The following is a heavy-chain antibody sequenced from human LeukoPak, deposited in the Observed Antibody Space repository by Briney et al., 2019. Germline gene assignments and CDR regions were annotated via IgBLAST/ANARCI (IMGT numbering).Heavy chain of an antibody. CDR2: IYYSGST. D-gene: IGHD1-26*01. V-gene: IGHV4-39*01. J-gene: IGHJ3*02. CDR1: GGSISSSSYY. CDR3: ARLGRTGPSDAFDI. Sequence: PSETLSLTCTVSGGSISSSSYYWGWIRQPPGKGLEWIGSIYYSGSTYYNPSLKSRVTISVDTSKNQFSLKLSSVTAADTAVYYCARLGRTGPSDAFDIWGQGTMVTVSS.